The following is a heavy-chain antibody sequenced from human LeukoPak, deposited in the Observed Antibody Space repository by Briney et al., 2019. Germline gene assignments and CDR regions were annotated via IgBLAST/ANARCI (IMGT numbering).Heavy chain of an antibody. CDR2: IYYSGST. D-gene: IGHD3-10*01. CDR3: ARALEWFGDVYYYGMDV. J-gene: IGHJ6*02. Sequence: SETLSLTCTVSGGSISSDYWSWIRQPPGKGLEWIGYIYYSGSTNYNPSLKSRVTISVDTSKNQFPLKLSSVTAADTAVYYCARALEWFGDVYYYGMDVWGQGTTVTVSS. V-gene: IGHV4-59*01. CDR1: GGSISSDY.